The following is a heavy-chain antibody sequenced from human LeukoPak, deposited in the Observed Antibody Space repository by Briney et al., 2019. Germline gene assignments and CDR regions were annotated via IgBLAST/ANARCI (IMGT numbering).Heavy chain of an antibody. CDR2: ISGSGGST. D-gene: IGHD1-26*01. V-gene: IGHV3-23*01. CDR3: DVEGGSFLWDAFDI. J-gene: IGHJ3*02. CDR1: GITFSSYA. Sequence: GGPLRLSCTASGITFSSYAMSWVRQAPGKGLEWVSAISGSGGSTYYADSVKGRFTISRDNSKNTLYLQMNSLRAEDTAVYYCDVEGGSFLWDAFDIWGQGTMVTVSS.